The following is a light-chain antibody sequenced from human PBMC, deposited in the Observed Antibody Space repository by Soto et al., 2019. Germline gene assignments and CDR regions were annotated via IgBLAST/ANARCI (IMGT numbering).Light chain of an antibody. V-gene: IGKV3-15*01. J-gene: IGKJ5*01. CDR2: GTS. CDR1: RSVGSN. CDR3: QQYNRWPTIT. Sequence: EVVTTQSPDTRSVSPGDRANISCRASRSVGSNLAWYPHKHCQAHRLLIYGTSIRATGIPARFSGGGSGTEFSLTISSLQSEDFAVYYCQQYNRWPTITFGQGTRLEIK.